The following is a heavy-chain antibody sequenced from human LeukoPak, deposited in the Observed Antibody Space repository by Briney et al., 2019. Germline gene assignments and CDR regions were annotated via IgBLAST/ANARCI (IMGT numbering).Heavy chain of an antibody. J-gene: IGHJ4*02. CDR3: ARVALRYGSGSYKD. Sequence: GASVKVSCKASGYTFTSYGISWVRQAPGQGLEWMGWISAYNGNTNYAQKLQGRVTMTTDTSTSTAYMELRSLRSDDTAVYYCARVALRYGSGSYKDWGQGTLVTVSS. V-gene: IGHV1-18*01. CDR2: ISAYNGNT. D-gene: IGHD3-10*01. CDR1: GYTFTSYG.